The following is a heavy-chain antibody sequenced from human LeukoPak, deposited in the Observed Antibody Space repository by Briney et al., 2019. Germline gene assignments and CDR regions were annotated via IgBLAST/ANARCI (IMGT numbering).Heavy chain of an antibody. J-gene: IGHJ3*02. V-gene: IGHV3-11*01. D-gene: IGHD2-15*01. CDR3: ARGLGYCSGGSCPRRAFDI. Sequence: GGSLRLSCAASGFTFSDYYMSWIRQAPGKGLEWVAFISCSGSTIYYADSMTARFTTPRDNGKNSVYLQMNSLRAEDTAVYYRARGLGYCSGGSCPRRAFDIWGQGTTVTVSS. CDR2: ISCSGSTI. CDR1: GFTFSDYY.